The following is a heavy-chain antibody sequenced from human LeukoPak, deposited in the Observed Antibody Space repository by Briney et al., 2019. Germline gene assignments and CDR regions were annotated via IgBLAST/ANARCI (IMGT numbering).Heavy chain of an antibody. J-gene: IGHJ4*02. Sequence: GGSLRLSCAASGFTLSNYGIHWVRQAPGKGLEWVAFIRYDGSNKYYADSVKGRFTISRDISKNTVYLQMNSLRAEDTAVYYCAKPLIIAATGEFDYWGQETLVTVSS. D-gene: IGHD6-13*01. CDR1: GFTLSNYG. CDR3: AKPLIIAATGEFDY. CDR2: IRYDGSNK. V-gene: IGHV3-30*02.